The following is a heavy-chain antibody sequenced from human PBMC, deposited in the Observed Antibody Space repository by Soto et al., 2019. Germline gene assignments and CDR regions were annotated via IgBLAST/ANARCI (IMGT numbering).Heavy chain of an antibody. CDR1: GYNFTNYW. CDR2: IYPGDSNT. V-gene: IGHV5-51*01. CDR3: ARGVGARHLWYYGMDV. D-gene: IGHD1-26*01. J-gene: IGHJ6*02. Sequence: GESLKISCKGSGYNFTNYWIAWVRHMPGKGLEWMGIIYPGDSNTKYRPSFQGQVTISADKSISTAYLQWSSLKASDTAMYFCARGVGARHLWYYGMDVWGQGTTVTVSS.